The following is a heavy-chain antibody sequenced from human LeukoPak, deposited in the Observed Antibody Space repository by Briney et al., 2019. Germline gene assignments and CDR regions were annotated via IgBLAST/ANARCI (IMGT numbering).Heavy chain of an antibody. CDR3: AKDSSSWFDAFDI. Sequence: GRSLRLFCAASGFTFDDYAMHWVRQAPGKGLEWVSGISWNSGSIGYADSVKGRFTISRDNAKNSLYLQMNSLRAEDMALYYCAKDSSSWFDAFDIWGQGTMVTVSS. D-gene: IGHD6-13*01. CDR2: ISWNSGSI. J-gene: IGHJ3*02. CDR1: GFTFDDYA. V-gene: IGHV3-9*03.